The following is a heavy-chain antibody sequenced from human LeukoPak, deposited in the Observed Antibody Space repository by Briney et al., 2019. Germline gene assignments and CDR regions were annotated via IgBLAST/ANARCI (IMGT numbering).Heavy chain of an antibody. J-gene: IGHJ4*02. CDR3: AKTQGAMVRGVINFDY. Sequence: GGSLRLSCAASGFTFSSYAMSWVRQAPGKGLEWASAISGSGGSTYYADSVKGRFTISRDNSKNTLYLQMNSLRAEDTAVYYCAKTQGAMVRGVINFDYWGQGTLVTVSS. CDR2: ISGSGGST. V-gene: IGHV3-23*01. D-gene: IGHD3-10*01. CDR1: GFTFSSYA.